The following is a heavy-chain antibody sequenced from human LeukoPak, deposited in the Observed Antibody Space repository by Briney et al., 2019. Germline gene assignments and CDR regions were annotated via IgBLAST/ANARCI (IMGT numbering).Heavy chain of an antibody. CDR2: INPNSGGT. V-gene: IGHV1-2*02. CDR1: GYTFTGYD. J-gene: IGHJ4*02. D-gene: IGHD3-3*01. CDR3: ARTTIFGYFDY. Sequence: ASVKLSCKASGYTFTGYDMHWVRQAPGQGLEWMGWINPNSGGTNYAQKFQGRVTMTRDTSISTAYMELSRLRSDDTAVYYCARTTIFGYFDYWGQGTLVTVSS.